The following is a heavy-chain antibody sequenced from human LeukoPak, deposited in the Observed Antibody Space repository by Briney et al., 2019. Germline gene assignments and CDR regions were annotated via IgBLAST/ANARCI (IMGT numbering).Heavy chain of an antibody. CDR2: ISSSGSTI. D-gene: IGHD3-10*01. Sequence: GGSLRFSCAASGFTFSSYEMNWVRQAPGKGLEWVSYISSSGSTIYYADSVKGRFTISRDNAKNSLYLQMNSLRAEDTAVYYGTREEITWVREAKDGMDVWGKGTTVTVSS. J-gene: IGHJ6*04. CDR1: GFTFSSYE. CDR3: TREEITWVREAKDGMDV. V-gene: IGHV3-48*03.